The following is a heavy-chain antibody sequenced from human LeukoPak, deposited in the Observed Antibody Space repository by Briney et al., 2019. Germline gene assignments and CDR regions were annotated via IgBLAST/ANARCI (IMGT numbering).Heavy chain of an antibody. CDR1: GFSFSRYW. D-gene: IGHD2/OR15-2a*01. CDR3: AGDRIGNFDY. CDR2: IKPDGSEI. J-gene: IGHJ4*02. Sequence: GGSLRLSCAASGFSFSRYWMSWVRQAPVRGLEWVANIKPDGSEIYYVDSVKGRFTISRDNAKNSLYLQMNSLRAEDTAVYYCAGDRIGNFDYWGQGTLVTVSS. V-gene: IGHV3-7*01.